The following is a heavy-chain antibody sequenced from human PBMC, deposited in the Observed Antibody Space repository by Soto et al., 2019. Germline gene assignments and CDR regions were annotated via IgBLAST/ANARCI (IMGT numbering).Heavy chain of an antibody. CDR1: GGSISSYY. J-gene: IGHJ6*03. CDR2: IYYSGST. D-gene: IGHD6-13*01. CDR3: ASSTIAAAGTSDYYYYMDV. Sequence: SETLSLTCTVSGGSISSYYWSWIRQPPGKGLEWIGYIYYSGSTNYNPSLKSRVTISVDTSKNQFSLKLSSVTAAETAVYYCASSTIAAAGTSDYYYYMDVWGKGTTVTVSS. V-gene: IGHV4-59*08.